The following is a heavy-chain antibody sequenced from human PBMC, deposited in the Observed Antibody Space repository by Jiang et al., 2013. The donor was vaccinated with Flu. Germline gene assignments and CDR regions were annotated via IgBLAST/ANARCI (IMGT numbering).Heavy chain of an antibody. J-gene: IGHJ6*02. CDR3: TRALNGNYRWDV. D-gene: IGHD1-7*01. V-gene: IGHV5-51*03. CDR1: EYRFTNYW. CDR2: IYAGDSNT. Sequence: GAEVKKPGESLKISCKDSEYRFTNYWFGWVRQMPGKGLEWMGIIYAGDSNTKYSPSFRGQVTISADTSIRTAYQQWSGLKASDTAMYYCTRALNGNYRWDVWGQGTTVTVSS.